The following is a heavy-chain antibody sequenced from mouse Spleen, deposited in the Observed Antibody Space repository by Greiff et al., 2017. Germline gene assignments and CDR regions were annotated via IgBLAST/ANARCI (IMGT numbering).Heavy chain of an antibody. Sequence: EVKLMESGGGLVQPGGSMKLSCVASGFTFSNYWMNWVRQSPEKGLEWVAEIRLKSNNYATHYAESVKGRFTISRDDSKSSVYLQMNNLRAEDTGIYYCTPPYYGSSGFFAYWGQGTLVTVSA. J-gene: IGHJ3*01. CDR2: IRLKSNNYAT. V-gene: IGHV6-6*02. CDR1: GFTFSNYW. D-gene: IGHD1-1*01. CDR3: TPPYYGSSGFFAY.